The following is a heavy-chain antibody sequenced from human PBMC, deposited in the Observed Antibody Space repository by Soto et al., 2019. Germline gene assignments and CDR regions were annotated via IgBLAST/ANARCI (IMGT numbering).Heavy chain of an antibody. CDR2: ISSSSSYT. D-gene: IGHD3-3*01. V-gene: IGHV3-11*06. CDR3: ARAQLRFLESGMDV. CDR1: GFTFSDYY. J-gene: IGHJ6*02. Sequence: QVQLVESGGGLVKPGGSLRLSCAASGFTFSDYYMSWIRQAPGKGLEWVSYISSSSSYTNYADSVKGRFTISRDNAKNSLYLQMNSLRAEDTAVYYCARAQLRFLESGMDVWGQGTTVTVS.